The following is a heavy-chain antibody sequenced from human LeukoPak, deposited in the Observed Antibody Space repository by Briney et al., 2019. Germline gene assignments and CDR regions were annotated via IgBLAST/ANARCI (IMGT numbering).Heavy chain of an antibody. CDR2: FNPSGGST. D-gene: IGHD3-16*01. CDR3: ARLDAGLDTLGP. V-gene: IGHV1-46*01. Sequence: GPGEVACQACGSSFPIYYMHWVREAPGQGVEGMGRFNPSGGSTSYAQKFQGRVTMTRDTSKSTVYMELSSLRPEDTAVYYCARLDAGLDTLGPWGQGTLVTVPS. J-gene: IGHJ5*02. CDR1: GSSFPIYY.